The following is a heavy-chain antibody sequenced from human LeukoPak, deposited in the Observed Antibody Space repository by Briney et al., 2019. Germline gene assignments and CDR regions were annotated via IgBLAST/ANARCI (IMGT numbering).Heavy chain of an antibody. CDR1: GGSFSGYY. Sequence: SETLSLTRAVYGGSFSGYYWSWIRQPPGKGLEWIGEINHSGSTNYNPSLKSRVTISVDTSKNQFSLKLSSVTAADTAVYYCASGYGDYLYALDIWGQGTMVTVSS. CDR2: INHSGST. J-gene: IGHJ3*02. V-gene: IGHV4-34*01. CDR3: ASGYGDYLYALDI. D-gene: IGHD4-17*01.